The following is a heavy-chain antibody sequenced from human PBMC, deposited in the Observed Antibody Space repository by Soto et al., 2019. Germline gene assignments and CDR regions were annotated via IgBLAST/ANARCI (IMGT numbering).Heavy chain of an antibody. CDR1: GLTFSDSP. Sequence: SLRLSCAASGLTFSDSPMTWLRPAPGTGLEWVSTFSGSEGSTYYAESMKGRYTISRDTTKNTLFLQISNLRADDMSVYYCAKSSYYGDSRYFDSWGQGTPVTVSS. CDR3: AKSSYYGDSRYFDS. CDR2: FSGSEGST. J-gene: IGHJ4*02. D-gene: IGHD4-17*01. V-gene: IGHV3-23*01.